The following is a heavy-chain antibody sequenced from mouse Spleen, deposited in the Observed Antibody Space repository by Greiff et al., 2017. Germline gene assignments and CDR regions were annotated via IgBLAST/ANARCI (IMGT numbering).Heavy chain of an antibody. V-gene: IGHV14-3*02. Sequence: VQLQQPGAELVKPGASVKLSCTASGFNIKDTYMHWVKQRPEQGLEWIGRIDPANGNTKYDPKFQGKATITADTSSNTAYLQLSSLTSEDTAVYYCARFLYYAMDYWGQGTSVTVSS. J-gene: IGHJ4*01. CDR2: IDPANGNT. CDR1: GFNIKDTY. CDR3: ARFLYYAMDY.